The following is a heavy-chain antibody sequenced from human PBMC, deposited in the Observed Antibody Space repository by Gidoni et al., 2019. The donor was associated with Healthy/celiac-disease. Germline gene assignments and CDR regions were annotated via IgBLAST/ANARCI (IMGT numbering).Heavy chain of an antibody. Sequence: QVQLQESGPGLVKPSETLSLTCTVSGGSISSYYWSWIRQPPGKGLEWIGYIYYSGSTNYNPSLKSRVTISVDTSKNQFSLKLSSVTAADTAVYYCARRSSWGGSGWYGYYFDYWGQGTLVTVSS. CDR2: IYYSGST. D-gene: IGHD6-19*01. CDR3: ARRSSWGGSGWYGYYFDY. CDR1: GGSISSYY. J-gene: IGHJ4*02. V-gene: IGHV4-59*08.